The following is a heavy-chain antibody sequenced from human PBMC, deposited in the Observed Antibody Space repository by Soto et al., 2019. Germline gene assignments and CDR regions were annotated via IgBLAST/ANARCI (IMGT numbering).Heavy chain of an antibody. CDR3: AKDHLPSPVTTHGY. CDR1: GFTFSTYG. D-gene: IGHD4-17*01. V-gene: IGHV3-30*18. CDR2: ISYDGNNK. Sequence: LGGSLRISCAASGFTFSTYGMHWVGQALGKGLEWVAVISYDGNNKYYADSVKGRFTIARDNSKNTLFLQMDSLRAEDTAVYYCAKDHLPSPVTTHGYWGQGTLVTVSS. J-gene: IGHJ4*02.